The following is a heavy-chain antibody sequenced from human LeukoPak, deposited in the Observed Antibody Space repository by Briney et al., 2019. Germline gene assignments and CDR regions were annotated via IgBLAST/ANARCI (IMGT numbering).Heavy chain of an antibody. D-gene: IGHD5-18*01. V-gene: IGHV4-34*09. J-gene: IGHJ4*02. CDR2: INHSGST. Sequence: PSETLSLTCAVYGGSFSGYYWSWIRQPPGKGLEWIGEINHSGSTNYNPSLKSRVTISVDTSKNQFSLKLSSVTAADTAVYYCARGIQLWSTMSSYFDYWGQGTLVTVSS. CDR1: GGSFSGYY. CDR3: ARGIQLWSTMSSYFDY.